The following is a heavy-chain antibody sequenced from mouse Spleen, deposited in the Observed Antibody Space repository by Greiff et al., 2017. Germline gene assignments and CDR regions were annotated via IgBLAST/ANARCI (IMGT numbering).Heavy chain of an antibody. V-gene: IGHV1-7*01. J-gene: IGHJ3*01. CDR1: GYTFTSYW. CDR3: ARWLQAWFAY. CDR2: INPSTGYT. Sequence: VQLQQSGAELAKPGASVKMSCKASGYTFTSYWMHWVKQRPGQGLEWIGYINPSTGYTEYNQKFKDKATLTADKSSSTAYMQLSSLTSEDSAVYYCARWLQAWFAYWGQGTLVTVSA. D-gene: IGHD2-2*01.